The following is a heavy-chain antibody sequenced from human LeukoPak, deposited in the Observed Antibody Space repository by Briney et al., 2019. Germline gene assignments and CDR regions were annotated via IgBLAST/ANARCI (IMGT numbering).Heavy chain of an antibody. CDR3: ATGAQLWLYFDY. CDR2: FDPEDGET. CDR1: GYTLIELS. Sequence: ASVKVSCKVSGYTLIELSMHWVRQAPGKGLEWMGGFDPEDGETIYAQKFQGRVTMTEDTSTDTAYMELSSLRSEDTAVYYCATGAQLWLYFDYWGQGTLVTVSS. J-gene: IGHJ4*02. V-gene: IGHV1-24*01. D-gene: IGHD5-18*01.